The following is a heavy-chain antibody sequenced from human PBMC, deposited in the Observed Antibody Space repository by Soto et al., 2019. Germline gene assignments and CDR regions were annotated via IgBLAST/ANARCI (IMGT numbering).Heavy chain of an antibody. CDR3: AKVLRGGAMPGPDY. CDR2: ISGSVGST. CDR1: GFTFSSYA. V-gene: IGHV3-23*01. D-gene: IGHD3-16*01. Sequence: EVQLLESGGGLVQPGGSLRLSCAASGFTFSSYAMSWVRQAPGKWLEWVSAISGSVGSTYYADSVKGRFTISRDNTKNTLYLQRNSLRAEDTAVYYCAKVLRGGAMPGPDYWGQGTLVTVSS. J-gene: IGHJ4*02.